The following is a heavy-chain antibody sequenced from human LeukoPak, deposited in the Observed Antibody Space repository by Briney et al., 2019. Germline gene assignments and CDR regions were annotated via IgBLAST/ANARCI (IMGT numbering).Heavy chain of an antibody. V-gene: IGHV3-74*01. CDR1: GFAFSNYW. CDR2: INPDGATT. J-gene: IGHJ5*02. CDR3: AKDLSWNTADR. Sequence: GGSLRLSCVASGFAFSNYWMHWVRQASGKAPVWVSRINPDGATTDYADSVKGRFTISRDNAKNRVFLQMNGLRADDTALYYCAKDLSWNTADRWGQGILVTVSS. D-gene: IGHD1/OR15-1a*01.